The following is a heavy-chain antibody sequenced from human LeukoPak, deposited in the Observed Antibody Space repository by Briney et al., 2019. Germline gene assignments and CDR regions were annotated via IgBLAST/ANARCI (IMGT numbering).Heavy chain of an antibody. CDR1: GGTFSSYA. CDR2: IIPIFGTA. J-gene: IGHJ6*03. V-gene: IGHV1-69*06. CDR3: ARDISGSYIPRLIYYYYMDV. D-gene: IGHD1-26*01. Sequence: GASVKVSCKASGGTFSSYAISWVRQAPGQGLEWMGGIIPIFGTANYAQKFQGRVTITADKSTSTAYMELSSLRSEDTAVYYCARDISGSYIPRLIYYYYMDVWGKGTTVTVSS.